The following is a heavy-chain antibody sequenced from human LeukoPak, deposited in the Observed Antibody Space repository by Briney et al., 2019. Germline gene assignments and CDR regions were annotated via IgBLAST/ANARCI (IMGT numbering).Heavy chain of an antibody. D-gene: IGHD1-1*01. J-gene: IGHJ4*02. CDR3: ARDYPTSGIVTIFDC. CDR2: ITVSVGST. Sequence: GGSLRLSCASSGFTFNNYAMSWGRQAPGKGLEWVSSITVSVGSTYCADSVKGRFTISRDNSKNTLYLQMSSLRAEDTAVYYCARDYPTSGIVTIFDCWGQGTLVTVSS. CDR1: GFTFNNYA. V-gene: IGHV3-23*01.